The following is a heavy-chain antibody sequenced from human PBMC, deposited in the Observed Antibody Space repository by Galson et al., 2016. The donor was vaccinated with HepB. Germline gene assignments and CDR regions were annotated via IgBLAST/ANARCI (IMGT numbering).Heavy chain of an antibody. J-gene: IGHJ4*02. D-gene: IGHD6-19*01. CDR3: AREDPNIAVAALDY. CDR2: IYSGGGT. V-gene: IGHV3-66*01. CDR1: GFTVSNNF. Sequence: SLRLSCAASGFTVSNNFMRWVRQAPGKGLEWVSLIYSGGGTHYVDSVKGRFIISRDNSKNTLYLQMNSLRAEDTAVYYCAREDPNIAVAALDYWGQGTLVTVSS.